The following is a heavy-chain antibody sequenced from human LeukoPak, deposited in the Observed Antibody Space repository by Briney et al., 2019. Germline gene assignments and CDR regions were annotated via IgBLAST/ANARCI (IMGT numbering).Heavy chain of an antibody. Sequence: GGSLRLSCAASGFTFSSYEMNWVRQAPGKGLEWVSYISSSGSTIYYADSVKGRFTISRDNAKNSLYLQMNSLRAEDTAVYYCASTQGGAFDIWGQGTIVTVSS. D-gene: IGHD3-16*01. J-gene: IGHJ3*02. CDR3: ASTQGGAFDI. V-gene: IGHV3-48*03. CDR1: GFTFSSYE. CDR2: ISSSGSTI.